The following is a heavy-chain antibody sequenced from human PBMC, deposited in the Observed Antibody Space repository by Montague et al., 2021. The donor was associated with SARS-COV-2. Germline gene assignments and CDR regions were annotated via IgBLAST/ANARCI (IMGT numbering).Heavy chain of an antibody. CDR1: GFTFSSYA. V-gene: IGHV3-23*01. CDR3: AGTLLWFGELLYYYGMDV. Sequence: SLRLPCAASGFTFSSYAMSWVRQAPGKGLEWVSAISGSGGSTYYADSVKGRFTISRDNSKNTLYLQMNSLRAEDTAVYYCAGTLLWFGELLYYYGMDVWGQGTTVTVSS. CDR2: ISGSGGST. J-gene: IGHJ6*02. D-gene: IGHD3-10*01.